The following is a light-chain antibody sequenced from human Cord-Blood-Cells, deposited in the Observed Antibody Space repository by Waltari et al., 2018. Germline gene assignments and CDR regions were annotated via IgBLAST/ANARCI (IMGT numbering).Light chain of an antibody. CDR1: QSVLYSSNNKNY. Sequence: DIVMTQSHDSLAVSLGERATINGKSSQSVLYSSNNKNYLAWYQQKPGQPPKLLIYWASTRESGVPDRFSGSGSGTAFTLTISSLQAEDVAVYYCQQYYSTPLTFGGGTKVEIK. J-gene: IGKJ4*01. CDR3: QQYYSTPLT. CDR2: WAS. V-gene: IGKV4-1*01.